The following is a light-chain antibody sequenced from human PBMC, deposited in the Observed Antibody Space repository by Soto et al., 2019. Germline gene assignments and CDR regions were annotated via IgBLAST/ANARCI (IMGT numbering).Light chain of an antibody. CDR1: QGISSY. J-gene: IGKJ4*01. Sequence: IQMTQSPSSFSASTGDRVTITCRASQGISSYLAWYQQKPGKAPKLLIYAASTLQSGVPSRFSGSGSGTDFTLTISCLQSEDFATYYCQQYYSYPRTFGGGTKV. CDR3: QQYYSYPRT. V-gene: IGKV1-8*01. CDR2: AAS.